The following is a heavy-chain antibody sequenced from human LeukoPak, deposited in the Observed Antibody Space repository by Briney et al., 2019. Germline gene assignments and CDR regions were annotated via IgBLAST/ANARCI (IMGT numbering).Heavy chain of an antibody. CDR1: GFTVSSNY. J-gene: IGHJ4*02. V-gene: IGHV3-66*01. D-gene: IGHD1-26*01. Sequence: GGSLRLSCAASGFTVSSNYMSWVRQAPVKELEWVSVIYSGGSTYYADSVKGRFTISRDNSKNTLYLQMNSLRAEDTAVYYCARSSVGAPRGDYWGQGTLVTVSS. CDR3: ARSSVGAPRGDY. CDR2: IYSGGST.